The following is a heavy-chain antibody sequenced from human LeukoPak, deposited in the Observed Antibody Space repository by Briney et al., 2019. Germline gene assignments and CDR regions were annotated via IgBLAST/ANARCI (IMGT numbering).Heavy chain of an antibody. CDR2: IDWDYDK. Sequence: SGPALVKPTQTLTLTCTFSGFSLSTSGVCVSWIRQPPGKALEWLALIDWDYDKYYSTSLKTRLTISKDTSKNQVVLTMTNMDPVDTATYYCARTNSRYSGNGVDYWGQGTLVTVSS. V-gene: IGHV2-70*01. CDR1: GFSLSTSGVC. CDR3: ARTNSRYSGNGVDY. D-gene: IGHD5-12*01. J-gene: IGHJ4*02.